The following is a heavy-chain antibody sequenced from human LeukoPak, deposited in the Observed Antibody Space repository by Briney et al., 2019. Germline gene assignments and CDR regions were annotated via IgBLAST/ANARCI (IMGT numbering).Heavy chain of an antibody. CDR2: INAGNGNT. V-gene: IGHV1-3*01. CDR3: ARDPNRGSGYPGVSNWSDP. Sequence: RASVKVSCKASGYTFTSYAMHWVRQAPGQRLEWMGWINAGNGNTKYSQKFQGRVTITRDTSASTAYMELSSLRSEDTAVYYCARDPNRGSGYPGVSNWSDPWGQGTLVTVSS. CDR1: GYTFTSYA. J-gene: IGHJ5*02. D-gene: IGHD3-10*01.